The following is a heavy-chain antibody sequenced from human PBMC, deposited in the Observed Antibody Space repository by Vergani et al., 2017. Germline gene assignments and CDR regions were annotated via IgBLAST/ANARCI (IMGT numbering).Heavy chain of an antibody. CDR1: GFTFDDYA. D-gene: IGHD1-26*01. V-gene: IGHV3-9*01. J-gene: IGHJ4*02. Sequence: EVQLVESGGGLVQPGRSLRLSCAASGFTFDDYAMHWVRQAPWKGLEWVSGISWNSGSIGYADSVKGRFTISRDNAKNSLYLQMNSLRPEDTATYYCVKDAGSYENFFDSWGQGTLVTVSS. CDR3: VKDAGSYENFFDS. CDR2: ISWNSGSI.